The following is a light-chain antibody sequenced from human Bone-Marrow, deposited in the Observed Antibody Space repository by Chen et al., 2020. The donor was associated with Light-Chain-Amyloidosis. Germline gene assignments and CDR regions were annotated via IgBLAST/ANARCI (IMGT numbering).Light chain of an antibody. J-gene: IGKJ2*01. V-gene: IGKV3-20*01. CDR2: GAY. Sequence: IVLTQSPVTLSLSPGERATLSCRASQGVRSTNLAWYQQKPGQAPRLLLYGAYTRATGIPDRFRGSGSGTDCTLAISRLEPEDVAVYHCQQYGDTPYTFGQGTKLEIK. CDR1: QGVRSTN. CDR3: QQYGDTPYT.